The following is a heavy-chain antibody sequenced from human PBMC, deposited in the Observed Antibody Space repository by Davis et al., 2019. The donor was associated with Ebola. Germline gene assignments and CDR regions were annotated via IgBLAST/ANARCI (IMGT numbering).Heavy chain of an antibody. CDR1: GGSISSYY. CDR2: IYTSGST. J-gene: IGHJ6*02. V-gene: IGHV4-4*07. CDR3: AREAYDFWSGYHYYYYGMDV. Sequence: SETLSLTCTVSGGSISSYYWSWIRQPAGKGLEWIGRIYTSGSTNYNPSLKSRVTMSVDTSKNQFSLKLSSVTAADTAVYYCAREAYDFWSGYHYYYYGMDVWGQGTTVTVSS. D-gene: IGHD3-3*01.